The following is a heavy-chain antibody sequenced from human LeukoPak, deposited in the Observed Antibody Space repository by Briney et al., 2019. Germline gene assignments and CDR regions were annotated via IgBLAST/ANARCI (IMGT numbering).Heavy chain of an antibody. CDR2: MNPSSGST. J-gene: IGHJ2*01. CDR1: GYTFTSYY. D-gene: IGHD6-6*01. V-gene: IGHV1-46*01. CDR3: VRGASSIAALNPFWYFDL. Sequence: ASVKVSCKASGYTFTSYYMHWVRQGPGQGLEWMGIMNPSSGSTSYAQKFQGRVTMTRDTSTNTVYMELSSLRSEDTAVFYCVRGASSIAALNPFWYFDLWGRGTLVTVSS.